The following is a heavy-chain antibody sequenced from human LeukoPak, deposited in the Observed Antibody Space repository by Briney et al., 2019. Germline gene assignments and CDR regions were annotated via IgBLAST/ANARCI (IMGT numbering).Heavy chain of an antibody. D-gene: IGHD1-20*01. CDR3: AKDLGNWNDYYYYYGMDV. CDR2: INSDGSST. Sequence: PGGSLRLSCAASGFTFSSYWMHWVRQAPGKGLVWVSRINSDGSSTSYADSVKGRFTISRDNAKNTLYLQMNSLRAEDTAVYYCAKDLGNWNDYYYYYGMDVWGQGTTVTVSS. V-gene: IGHV3-74*01. J-gene: IGHJ6*02. CDR1: GFTFSSYW.